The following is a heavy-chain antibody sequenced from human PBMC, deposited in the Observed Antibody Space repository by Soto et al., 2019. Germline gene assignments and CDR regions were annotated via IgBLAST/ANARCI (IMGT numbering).Heavy chain of an antibody. CDR2: IYPGDSDT. D-gene: IGHD3-3*01. CDR1: GYSFTSYW. V-gene: IGHV5-51*01. J-gene: IGHJ6*02. CDR3: ARHPLGVVSQMGFETSYYYYGMDV. Sequence: PGESLKISCKGSGYSFTSYWIGWVRQMPGKGLEWMGIIYPGDSDTRYSPSFQGQVTISADKSISTAYLQWSSLKASDTAMYYCARHPLGVVSQMGFETSYYYYGMDVWGQGTTVTVSS.